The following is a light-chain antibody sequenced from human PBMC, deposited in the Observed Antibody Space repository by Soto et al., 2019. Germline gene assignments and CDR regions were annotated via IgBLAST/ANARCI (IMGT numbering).Light chain of an antibody. CDR1: NSNIGNNY. CDR3: GTWDSSLSAGV. CDR2: DNN. J-gene: IGLJ2*01. Sequence: QSVLTQPPSVSAAPGQKVTISCSGSNSNIGNNYVSWYQQLPGTAPKLLIYDNNKRPSGIPDRFSASKSGTSATLGITGLQTGDEADYYCGTWDSSLSAGVFGGGTKLTVL. V-gene: IGLV1-51*01.